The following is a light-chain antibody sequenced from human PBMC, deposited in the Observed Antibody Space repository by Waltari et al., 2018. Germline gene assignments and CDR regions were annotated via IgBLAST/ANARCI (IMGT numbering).Light chain of an antibody. J-gene: IGKJ1*01. CDR1: QTIYNY. CDR3: QHRNNWPWT. V-gene: IGKV3-11*01. Sequence: EVVLTQSPATLSLSPGERATLSCSASQTIYNYLAWYQQKPGQAPRLLIYDASNRATGIPDMFSGSGSGTDFTLIISRLEPEDFVVYYCQHRNNWPWTFGQGSKVEIK. CDR2: DAS.